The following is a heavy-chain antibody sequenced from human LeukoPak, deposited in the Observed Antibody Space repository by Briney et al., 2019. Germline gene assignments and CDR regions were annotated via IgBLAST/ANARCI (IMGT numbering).Heavy chain of an antibody. CDR1: GFTLSSYA. J-gene: IGHJ4*02. D-gene: IGHD3-22*01. CDR3: ARDLYRIVVVPHYFDY. CDR2: IKKDGSEK. Sequence: GGSLRLSCAASGFTLSSYAMSWVRQAPGKGLEWVANIKKDGSEKYYVDSVKGRFTISRDNAKNSLYLQMNSLRAEDTAVYYCARDLYRIVVVPHYFDYWGQGTLVTVSS. V-gene: IGHV3-7*01.